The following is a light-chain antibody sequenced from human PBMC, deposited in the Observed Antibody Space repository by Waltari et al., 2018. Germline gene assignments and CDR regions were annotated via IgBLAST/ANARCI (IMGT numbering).Light chain of an antibody. V-gene: IGKV3-20*01. CDR3: QHYLRLPVT. CDR1: QSVTRA. J-gene: IGKJ1*01. CDR2: GSS. Sequence: IVLTQSPGTLSLSPGASATLSCRTSQSVTRALAWYQQKPGQAPRLLIYGSSTRATGIPDRFSGSGYGTDFRLTISSLEPEDFAVYYCQHYLRLPVTFGQGTKVEVK.